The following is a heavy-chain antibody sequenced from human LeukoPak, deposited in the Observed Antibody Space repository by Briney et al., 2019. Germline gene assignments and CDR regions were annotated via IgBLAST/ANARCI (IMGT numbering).Heavy chain of an antibody. D-gene: IGHD5-24*01. V-gene: IGHV1-46*01. CDR2: TSPSVGST. Sequence: GASVKVSCKASGYTFINYYIHWVRQAPGQGLEWMGITSPSVGSTTYAQKSQGRVTMTRDTSTSTVYMELSSLRSEDTAVYYCARGTSLYNARWFDPWGQGTLVTVSS. CDR3: ARGTSLYNARWFDP. J-gene: IGHJ5*02. CDR1: GYTFINYY.